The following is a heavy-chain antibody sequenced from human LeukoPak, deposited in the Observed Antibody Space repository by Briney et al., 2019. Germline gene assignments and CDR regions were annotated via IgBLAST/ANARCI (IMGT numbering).Heavy chain of an antibody. V-gene: IGHV4-61*02. CDR2: IYTSGST. D-gene: IGHD3-22*01. J-gene: IGHJ4*02. CDR1: GRSISSGSYY. Sequence: SQTLSLTCTVSGRSISSGSYYWRWVRQPAGKGLEWIVRIYTSGSTNYNPSLQSRVTISVDTSKNQFSRKLSSVTAADTAVYYCASTHYARYYDSSGPRDYWGQGTLVTVSS. CDR3: ASTHYARYYDSSGPRDY.